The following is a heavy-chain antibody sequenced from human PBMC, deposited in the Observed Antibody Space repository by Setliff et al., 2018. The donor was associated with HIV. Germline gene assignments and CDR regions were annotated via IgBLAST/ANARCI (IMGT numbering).Heavy chain of an antibody. CDR3: ARDHHSGRGSNFPWYSDL. CDR1: GYTFSNYG. CDR2: ITSYNGNT. Sequence: ASVKVSCKVSGYTFSNYGITWVRQAPGQGLEWMGWITSYNGNTNYAKKFKGRVTMTTDTSTSIAYMELKSLRSEDTAVYYCARDHHSGRGSNFPWYSDLWGRGTLVTVSS. D-gene: IGHD1-26*01. V-gene: IGHV1-18*01. J-gene: IGHJ2*01.